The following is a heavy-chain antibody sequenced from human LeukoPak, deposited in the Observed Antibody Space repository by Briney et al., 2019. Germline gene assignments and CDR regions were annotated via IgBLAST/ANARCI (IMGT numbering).Heavy chain of an antibody. CDR3: AKPRTRLAWFDP. J-gene: IGHJ5*02. V-gene: IGHV4-39*01. D-gene: IGHD6-19*01. Sequence: SETLSLTCTVSGGSISSSSYYWGWIRQPPGKGLEWIGSIYYSGSTYYNPSLKRRVTISVDTSKNQFSLKVRSVTAADTAVYYCAKPRTRLAWFDPWGQGTLVTVSS. CDR2: IYYSGST. CDR1: GGSISSSSYY.